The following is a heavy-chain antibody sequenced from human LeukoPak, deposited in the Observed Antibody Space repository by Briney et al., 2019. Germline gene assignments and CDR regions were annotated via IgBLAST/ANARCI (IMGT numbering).Heavy chain of an antibody. V-gene: IGHV4-34*12. CDR2: ILHSGDT. J-gene: IGHJ6*03. D-gene: IGHD3-10*01. CDR3: ARLLVRGVSYPYYFMDV. Sequence: SETLSLTCGVSGESFRGYYWSWIRQPPGQGLEWIGEILHSGDTNYNPSHKSRVSMFIDTSKNHFSLKLSSVTAADTAVYYCARLLVRGVSYPYYFMDVWAKGTTVIVSS. CDR1: GESFRGYY.